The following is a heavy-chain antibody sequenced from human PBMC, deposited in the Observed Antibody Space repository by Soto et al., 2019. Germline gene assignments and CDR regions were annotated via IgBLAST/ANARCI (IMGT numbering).Heavy chain of an antibody. J-gene: IGHJ1*01. CDR1: GGTFSSYT. CDR2: IIPILGIA. Sequence: SVKVSCKASGGTFSSYTISWVRQAPGQGLEWMGRIIPILGIANYAQKFQGRVTITADKSTSTAYMELSSLRSEDTAVYYCARGPAKYCSGGSCYSITYFQHWG. D-gene: IGHD2-15*01. CDR3: ARGPAKYCSGGSCYSITYFQH. V-gene: IGHV1-69*02.